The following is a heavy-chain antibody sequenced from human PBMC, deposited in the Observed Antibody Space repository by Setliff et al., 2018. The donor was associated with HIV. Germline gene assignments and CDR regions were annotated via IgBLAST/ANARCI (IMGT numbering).Heavy chain of an antibody. V-gene: IGHV1-69*13. CDR2: IIPHFGTA. Sequence: ASVKVSCKASGYTFTSYGISWVRQAPGQGLEWMGWIIPHFGTANYAQKFQGRVTITADESTSTAYMELSSLRSEDTAVYYCARDPFPSTNYYDSSAYPFAEYFHHWGQGTLVTVSS. D-gene: IGHD3-22*01. CDR3: ARDPFPSTNYYDSSAYPFAEYFHH. CDR1: GYTFTSYG. J-gene: IGHJ1*01.